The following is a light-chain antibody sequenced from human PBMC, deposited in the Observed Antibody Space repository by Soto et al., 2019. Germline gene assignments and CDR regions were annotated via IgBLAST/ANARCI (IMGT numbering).Light chain of an antibody. CDR2: RAS. Sequence: DIQMTQSPSTLSASVRDRVTITCRASQRISNWLAWYQQKPGKAPKLVIYRASTLESGVPSRFSGSGSGTEFTLTISSLQPDDFATYFCQQYNSYSGTFGPGTKVDIK. J-gene: IGKJ3*01. CDR3: QQYNSYSGT. V-gene: IGKV1-5*03. CDR1: QRISNW.